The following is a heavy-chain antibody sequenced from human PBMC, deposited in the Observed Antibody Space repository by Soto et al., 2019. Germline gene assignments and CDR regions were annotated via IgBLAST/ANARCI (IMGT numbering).Heavy chain of an antibody. V-gene: IGHV2-5*02. Sequence: QITLKESGPTLVKPTQTLTLTCTFSGFSLSTSGVGVGWIRQPPGKALEWLALIYWDDDKRYSPSLKSRLTITKDTSXXQXVXTMTNMDPVDTATYYCAHSAYYYGSGSYYPDWYFDLWGRGTLVTVSS. D-gene: IGHD3-10*01. CDR3: AHSAYYYGSGSYYPDWYFDL. CDR1: GFSLSTSGVG. CDR2: IYWDDDK. J-gene: IGHJ2*01.